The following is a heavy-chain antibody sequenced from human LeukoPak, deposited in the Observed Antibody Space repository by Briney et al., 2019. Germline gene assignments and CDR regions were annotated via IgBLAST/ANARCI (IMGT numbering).Heavy chain of an antibody. J-gene: IGHJ4*02. CDR2: ISSSGSTI. V-gene: IGHV3-48*03. CDR1: GFTFSSYE. D-gene: IGHD3-22*01. CDR3: AKDPLSYDSSGYHLLIH. Sequence: GGSLRLSCAASGFTFSSYEMNWVRQAPGKGLEWVSYISSSGSTIYYADSVKGRFTISRDNSKNTLYLQMNSLRAEDTAVYYCAKDPLSYDSSGYHLLIHWGQGTLVTVSS.